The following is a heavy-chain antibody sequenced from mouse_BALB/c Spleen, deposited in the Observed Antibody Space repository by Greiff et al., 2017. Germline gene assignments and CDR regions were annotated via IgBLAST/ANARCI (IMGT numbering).Heavy chain of an antibody. CDR2: ISNLAYSI. CDR1: GFTFSDYG. D-gene: IGHD3-2*01. J-gene: IGHJ2*01. V-gene: IGHV5-15*02. Sequence: EVKVVESGGGLVQPGGSRKLSCAASGFTFSDYGMAWVRQAPGKGPEWVAFISNLAYSIYYADTVTGRFTISRENAKNTLYLEMSSLRSEDTAMYYCARRDSSGYVLDYWGQGTTLTVSS. CDR3: ARRDSSGYVLDY.